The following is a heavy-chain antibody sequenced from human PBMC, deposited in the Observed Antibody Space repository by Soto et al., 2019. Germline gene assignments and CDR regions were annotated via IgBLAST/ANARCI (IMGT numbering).Heavy chain of an antibody. J-gene: IGHJ6*02. Sequence: GASVKVSCKASGGTFSSYAISWVRQAPGQGLEWMGGIIPIFGTANYAQKFQGRVTITADESTSTAYMELSSLRSEGTAVYYCASPGATVTTPYYYYGMDVWGQGTTVTVSS. D-gene: IGHD4-4*01. V-gene: IGHV1-69*13. CDR2: IIPIFGTA. CDR1: GGTFSSYA. CDR3: ASPGATVTTPYYYYGMDV.